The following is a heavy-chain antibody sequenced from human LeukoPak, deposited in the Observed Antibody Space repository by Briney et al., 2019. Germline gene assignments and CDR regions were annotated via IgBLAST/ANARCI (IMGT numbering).Heavy chain of an antibody. CDR3: ARDIPSSYSSGWYAGDNWFDP. CDR2: ISSSGSTI. V-gene: IGHV3-11*01. Sequence: GGSLRLSCAASGFTFSDYYMSWIRQAPGKGLEWVSYISSSGSTIYYADSVKGRFTISRDNAKNSLYLQMNSPRAEDTAVYYCARDIPSSYSSGWYAGDNWFDPWGQGTLVTVSS. CDR1: GFTFSDYY. D-gene: IGHD6-19*01. J-gene: IGHJ5*02.